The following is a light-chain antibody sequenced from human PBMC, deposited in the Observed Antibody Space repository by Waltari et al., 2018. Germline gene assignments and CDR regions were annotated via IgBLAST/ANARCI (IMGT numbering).Light chain of an antibody. CDR2: EGS. CDR3: CSYAGSKTPWV. V-gene: IGLV2-23*01. J-gene: IGLJ3*02. CDR1: RSDVGNYNF. Sequence: QSVLTQPASVSGSPGQSITIPCTGSRSDVGNYNFVSWYQQHPDKAPKLVIYEGSKRPSGISIRFSGSKSGNTASLTISRLQAEDEADYFCCSYAGSKTPWVFGGGTRVTVL.